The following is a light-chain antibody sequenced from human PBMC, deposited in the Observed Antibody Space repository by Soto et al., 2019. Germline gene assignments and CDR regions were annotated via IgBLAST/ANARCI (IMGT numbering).Light chain of an antibody. V-gene: IGKV3-11*01. CDR2: DAS. Sequence: EIVLTQSPATLSLSPGERATLSCRASQSVSSYLAWYQQKPGQAPRLLIYDASNRATGIPARFSGSGSGTDFTLTIISLEPEDLAVYYCQQRSNWPLFTFGPGTKVDIK. CDR3: QQRSNWPLFT. CDR1: QSVSSY. J-gene: IGKJ3*01.